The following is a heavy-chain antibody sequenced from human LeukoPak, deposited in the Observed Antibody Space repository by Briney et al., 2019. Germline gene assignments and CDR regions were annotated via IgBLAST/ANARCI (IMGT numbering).Heavy chain of an antibody. CDR3: ATLWLRGLVAFDI. J-gene: IGHJ3*02. V-gene: IGHV4-39*07. CDR1: GGSISSSSYY. D-gene: IGHD5-18*01. Sequence: SETLSLTCTVSGGSISSSSYYWSWIRQPPGKGLEWIGEINHSGSTNYNPSLKSRVTISADTSKNQFSLKLSSVTAADTAVYYCATLWLRGLVAFDIWGQGTMVTVSS. CDR2: INHSGST.